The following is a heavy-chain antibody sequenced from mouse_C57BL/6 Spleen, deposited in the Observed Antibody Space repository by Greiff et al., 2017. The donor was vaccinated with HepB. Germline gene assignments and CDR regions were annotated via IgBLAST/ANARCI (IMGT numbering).Heavy chain of an antibody. D-gene: IGHD3-2*02. Sequence: VQLQQSGAELARPGASVKMSCKASGYTFTSYTMHWVKQRPGQGLEWIGYINPSSGYTKYNQKFKDKATLTADKSSSTAYMQLSSLTSEDSAVYYCARWGSGYAMDYWGQGTSVTVSS. V-gene: IGHV1-4*01. CDR3: ARWGSGYAMDY. J-gene: IGHJ4*01. CDR2: INPSSGYT. CDR1: GYTFTSYT.